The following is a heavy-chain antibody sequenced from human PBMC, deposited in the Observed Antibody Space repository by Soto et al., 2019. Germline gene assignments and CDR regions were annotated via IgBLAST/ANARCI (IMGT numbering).Heavy chain of an antibody. Sequence: EVQLLESGGGLVQPGGSLRLSCAASGFTFSAYAMSWVRQAPVKGLEWVSAISGTSPSTYYADSVQGRFSISTDSSRKTLFLQINTLRAEDTAVYFCATRIFGVEYWGQGTLVTVSS. CDR3: ATRIFGVEY. CDR2: ISGTSPST. J-gene: IGHJ4*02. D-gene: IGHD3-3*01. V-gene: IGHV3-23*01. CDR1: GFTFSAYA.